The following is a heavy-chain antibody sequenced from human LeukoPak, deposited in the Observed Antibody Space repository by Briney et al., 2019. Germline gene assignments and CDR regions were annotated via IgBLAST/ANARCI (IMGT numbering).Heavy chain of an antibody. CDR2: IYTSGST. D-gene: IGHD2-15*01. V-gene: IGHV4-4*07. CDR1: GGSISSYY. Sequence: SETLSLTCTVSGGSISSYYWSWIRQPAGKGLEWIGRIYTSGSTNYNPSLKSRVTMSVDTSKNQFSLKLSSVTAADTAVYYCAGGRRYCSGGSCYLELFDYWGQGTLVTVSS. CDR3: AGGRRYCSGGSCYLELFDY. J-gene: IGHJ4*02.